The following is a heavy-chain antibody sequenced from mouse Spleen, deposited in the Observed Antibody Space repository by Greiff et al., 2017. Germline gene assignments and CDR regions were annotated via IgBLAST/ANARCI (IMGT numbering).Heavy chain of an antibody. CDR1: GYSITSGYY. CDR3: AYSNYDWYFDV. Sequence: DVQLQESGPGLVKPSQSLSLTCSVTGYSITSGYYWNWIRQFPGNKLEWMGYISYDGSNNYNPSLKNRISITRDTSKNQFFLKLNSVTTEDTATYYCAYSNYDWYFDVWGAGTTVTVSS. CDR2: ISYDGSN. D-gene: IGHD2-5*01. J-gene: IGHJ1*01. V-gene: IGHV3-6*01.